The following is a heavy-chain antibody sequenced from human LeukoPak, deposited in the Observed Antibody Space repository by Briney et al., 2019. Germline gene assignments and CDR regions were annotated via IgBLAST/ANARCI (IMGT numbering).Heavy chain of an antibody. CDR3: ARLGDYYDSSSYFDAFDI. Sequence: TSETLSLTCTVSGGSISSSSYHWGWIRQPPGKGLEWIGTIYYGGSTYYNPSLKSRVTISVDTSKKQFSLKLTSVTAADAAVYYCARLGDYYDSSSYFDAFDIWGQGTMVTVSS. CDR2: IYYGGST. J-gene: IGHJ3*02. CDR1: GGSISSSSYH. V-gene: IGHV4-39*01. D-gene: IGHD3-22*01.